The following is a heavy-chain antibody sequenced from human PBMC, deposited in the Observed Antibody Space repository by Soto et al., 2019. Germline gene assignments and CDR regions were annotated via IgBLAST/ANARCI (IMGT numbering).Heavy chain of an antibody. J-gene: IGHJ6*02. Sequence: ASVKVSCKASGGTFSSYAISWVRQAPGQGLEWMGGIIPIFGTANYAQKFQGRVTITADESTSTAYMELSSLRSEDTAVYYCARDTSWEQQRVLRYYYYGMDVWGQGTTVTVSS. V-gene: IGHV1-69*13. D-gene: IGHD6-13*01. CDR1: GGTFSSYA. CDR3: ARDTSWEQQRVLRYYYYGMDV. CDR2: IIPIFGTA.